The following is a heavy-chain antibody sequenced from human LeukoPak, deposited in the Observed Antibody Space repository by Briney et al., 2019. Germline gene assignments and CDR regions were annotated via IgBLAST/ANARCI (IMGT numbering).Heavy chain of an antibody. CDR2: IYPGHSDT. V-gene: IGHV5-51*01. CDR1: GYSFSSYW. Sequence: GESLQISCKGSGYSFSSYWIGWVRQMPGKGLEWMGIIYPGHSDTRYSPSFQGQVTISADRSSSTAYLQWSSLKGSDTAMYYFATGGEYSYAPSDYRGQGTLVTVSS. CDR3: ATGGEYSYAPSDY. J-gene: IGHJ4*02. D-gene: IGHD5-18*01.